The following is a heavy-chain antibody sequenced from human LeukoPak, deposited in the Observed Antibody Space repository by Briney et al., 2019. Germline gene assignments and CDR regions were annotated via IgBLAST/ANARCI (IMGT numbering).Heavy chain of an antibody. Sequence: GTSLRLSCAASGFPFSDYGMYWVRQAPGKGLEWLAVISHDGSNKHYADSVKGRITISRDNSMNTLYLQMNSLTAEDTAVYYCAKVRWGSDNALDSWGQGTLVTVSS. V-gene: IGHV3-30*18. CDR2: ISHDGSNK. D-gene: IGHD3-16*01. CDR1: GFPFSDYG. CDR3: AKVRWGSDNALDS. J-gene: IGHJ4*02.